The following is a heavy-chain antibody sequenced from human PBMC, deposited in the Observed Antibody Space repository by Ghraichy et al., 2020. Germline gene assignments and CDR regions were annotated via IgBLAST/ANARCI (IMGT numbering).Heavy chain of an antibody. CDR3: ARHLMGYSSSLVY. D-gene: IGHD6-13*01. CDR2: IYYSGST. J-gene: IGHJ4*02. Sequence: IGSIYYSGSTYYNPSLKSRVTISVDTSKNQFSLQLSSVTAADTAVSYCARHLMGYSSSLVYWGQGTLVTVSS. V-gene: IGHV4-39*01.